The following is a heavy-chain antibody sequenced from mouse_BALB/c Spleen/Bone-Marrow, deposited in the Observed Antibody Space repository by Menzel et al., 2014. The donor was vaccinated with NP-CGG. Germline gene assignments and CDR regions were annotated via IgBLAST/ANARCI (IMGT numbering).Heavy chain of an antibody. CDR3: ASYRYGWYFDV. Sequence: EVQLQQSGAELVKPGASVKLSCTASGFNIKNTYLHWVKQRPEQGLDWIGRIDPAIFTKYDPKFQGKATITADTSSNTAYLHLSSLTSEDTAVYYCASYRYGWYFDVWGAGTTVTVSS. CDR2: IDPAIFT. CDR1: GFNIKNTY. D-gene: IGHD2-14*01. J-gene: IGHJ1*01. V-gene: IGHV14-3*02.